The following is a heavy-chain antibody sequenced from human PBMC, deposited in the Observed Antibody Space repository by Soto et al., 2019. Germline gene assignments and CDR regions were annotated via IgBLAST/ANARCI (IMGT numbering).Heavy chain of an antibody. CDR3: ARGYGDYVVGNFDY. D-gene: IGHD4-17*01. Sequence: SETLSLTCAVSGGSISSGGYSWSWIRQPPGKGLEWIGYIYHSGSTYYNPSLKSRVTISVDRSKNQFSLKLSSVTAADTAVYYCARGYGDYVVGNFDYWGQGTLVTVSS. CDR2: IYHSGST. V-gene: IGHV4-30-2*01. CDR1: GGSISSGGYS. J-gene: IGHJ4*02.